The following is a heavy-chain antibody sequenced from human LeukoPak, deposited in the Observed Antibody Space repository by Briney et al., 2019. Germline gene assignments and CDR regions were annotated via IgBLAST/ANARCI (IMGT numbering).Heavy chain of an antibody. CDR1: GFTFSSYA. Sequence: PGGSLRLSCAASGFTFSSYAMHWVRQAPGKGLEWVAVISYDGSNKYYADSVKGRFTISRDNSKNTLYLQMNSLRADDTAVYYCAREYSGSYRGSYYGMDVWGQGTTVTVSS. J-gene: IGHJ6*02. CDR3: AREYSGSYRGSYYGMDV. CDR2: ISYDGSNK. D-gene: IGHD1-26*01. V-gene: IGHV3-30-3*01.